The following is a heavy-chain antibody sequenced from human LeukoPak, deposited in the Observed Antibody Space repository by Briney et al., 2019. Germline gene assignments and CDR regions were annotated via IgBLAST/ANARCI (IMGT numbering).Heavy chain of an antibody. J-gene: IGHJ4*02. V-gene: IGHV3-23*01. Sequence: GGSLRLSCAASGFTFSSYAMSWVRQAPGKGLEWVSAISGSGGSTYYADSVKGRFTISRDNAKNSLYLQMNSLRAEDTAVYYCARGGSSSLRYWGQGTLVTVSS. CDR2: ISGSGGST. CDR3: ARGGSSSLRY. D-gene: IGHD6-6*01. CDR1: GFTFSSYA.